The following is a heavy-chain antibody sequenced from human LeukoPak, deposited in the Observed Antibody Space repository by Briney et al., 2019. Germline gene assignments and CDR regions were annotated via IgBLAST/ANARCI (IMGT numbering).Heavy chain of an antibody. CDR1: GGSISSSSYY. V-gene: IGHV4-39*07. Sequence: SETLSLTCTVSGGSISSSSYYWGWIRQPPGKGLEWIGSIYYSGSTYYNPSLKSRVTISVDTSKNQFSLKLSSVTAADTAVYYCARFGGPHAFDIWGQGTMVTVSS. D-gene: IGHD3-3*01. CDR2: IYYSGST. J-gene: IGHJ3*02. CDR3: ARFGGPHAFDI.